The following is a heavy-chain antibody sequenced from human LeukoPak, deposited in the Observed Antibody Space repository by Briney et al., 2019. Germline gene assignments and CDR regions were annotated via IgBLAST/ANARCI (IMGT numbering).Heavy chain of an antibody. CDR2: ISGSGGST. CDR1: GFTFSSYA. Sequence: GGSLRLSCAASGFTFSSYAMSWVRQAPGRGLEWVSAISGSGGSTYYADFVKGRFTISRDNSKNTLYLQMNSLRAEDTAVYYCAKDQGGAFDIWGQGTMVTVSS. D-gene: IGHD3-16*01. J-gene: IGHJ3*02. CDR3: AKDQGGAFDI. V-gene: IGHV3-23*01.